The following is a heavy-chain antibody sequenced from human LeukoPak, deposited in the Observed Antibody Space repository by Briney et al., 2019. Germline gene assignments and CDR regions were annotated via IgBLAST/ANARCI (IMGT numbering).Heavy chain of an antibody. CDR1: GFTVSSNY. V-gene: IGHV3-53*01. Sequence: QAGGSLRLSCVVSGFTVSSNYMSWVRQAPGKGLEWVSIIYSAGSTFYADSVRGRFTISRDNSKNTVYLQMNSLRAEDTAVYYCARASSATIPGVDPWGQGTLVTVSS. CDR3: ARASSATIPGVDP. J-gene: IGHJ5*02. CDR2: IYSAGST. D-gene: IGHD3-22*01.